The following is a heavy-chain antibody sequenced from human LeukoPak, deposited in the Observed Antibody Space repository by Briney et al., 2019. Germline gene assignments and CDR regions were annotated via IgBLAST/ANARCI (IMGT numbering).Heavy chain of an antibody. CDR2: IYTSGST. CDR1: GGSISSYY. V-gene: IGHV4-4*07. J-gene: IGHJ3*02. Sequence: SETLSLTCTVSGGSISSYYWSWIRQPAGKGLEWIGRIYTSGSTNYNPSLKSRVTMSVDTSKNQFSLKLSSVTAADTAVYYCAKHYYDSSGPPHAFDIWGQGTMVTVSS. CDR3: AKHYYDSSGPPHAFDI. D-gene: IGHD3-22*01.